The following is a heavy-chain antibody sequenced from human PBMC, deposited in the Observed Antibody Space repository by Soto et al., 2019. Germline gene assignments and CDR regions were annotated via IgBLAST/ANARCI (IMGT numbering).Heavy chain of an antibody. CDR2: IIPILGIA. CDR3: VAPIWGSYPSDAFDI. CDR1: GGTFSSYT. Sequence: SVKVSCKASGGTFSSYTISWVRQAPGQGLEWMGRIIPILGIANYAQKFQGRVTITADKSTSTAYMELSSLRSEDTAVYYCVAPIWGSYPSDAFDIWGQGTMVTVSS. J-gene: IGHJ3*02. V-gene: IGHV1-69*02. D-gene: IGHD3-16*02.